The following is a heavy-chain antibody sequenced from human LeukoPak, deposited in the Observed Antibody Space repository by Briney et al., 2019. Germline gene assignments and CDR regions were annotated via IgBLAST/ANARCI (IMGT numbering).Heavy chain of an antibody. Sequence: RGCLRLSSAAPGVTAITNAMTWVCADPGKGVECGSVVYSDGNTKYAGSVQGRFTISRDNSKNTLYLEMNSLSPDDTAVYYCARGVEPLAANTLAYWGQGTQVTVSS. J-gene: IGHJ4*02. V-gene: IGHV3-53*01. CDR3: ARGVEPLAANTLAY. CDR1: GVTAITNA. D-gene: IGHD1-14*01. CDR2: VYSDGNT.